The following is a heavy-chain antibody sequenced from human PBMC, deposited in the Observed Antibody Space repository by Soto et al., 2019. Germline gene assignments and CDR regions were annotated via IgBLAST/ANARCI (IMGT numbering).Heavy chain of an antibody. CDR1: GFTVSSNY. D-gene: IGHD6-19*01. V-gene: IGHV3-53*01. CDR2: IYSGGST. J-gene: IGHJ4*02. CDR3: GRAQWLGSFRYY. Sequence: EVQLVESGGGLIQPGGSLRLSCAASGFTVSSNYMSWVRQAPGKGLEWVSVIYSGGSTYYADSVKGRFTISRDNSKNTLYRQMNSLRAEDTDVYYCGRAQWLGSFRYYWGQGTLVTVCS.